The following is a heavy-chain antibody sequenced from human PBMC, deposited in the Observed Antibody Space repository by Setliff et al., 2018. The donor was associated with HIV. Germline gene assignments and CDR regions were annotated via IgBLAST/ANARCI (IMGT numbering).Heavy chain of an antibody. J-gene: IGHJ3*02. CDR3: ARGTTLNVVPDAFDI. Sequence: SETLSLTCAVYGGSFNGYYWSWIRQPPGKGLEWIGEINHSGSTNYNPSLKSRVTISVDTSKNQISLRLNSLTAADTAVYYCARGTTLNVVPDAFDIWGQGTMVTVSS. V-gene: IGHV4-34*01. D-gene: IGHD4-17*01. CDR1: GGSFNGYY. CDR2: INHSGST.